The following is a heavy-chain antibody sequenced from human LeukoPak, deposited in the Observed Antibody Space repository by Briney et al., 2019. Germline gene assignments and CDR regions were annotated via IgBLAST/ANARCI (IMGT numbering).Heavy chain of an antibody. CDR3: GREGGPYRPLDY. CDR1: GGSISDSNW. CDR2: VNLQGST. V-gene: IGHV4-4*01. Sequence: SETLYLTCRGCGGSISDSNWWTWFRQPPGKGLEWIGEVNLQGSTNYNPSLKSRVTISVDKSENLFSLKLTSVTAADAAVYCCGREGGPYRPLDYSGQGTLVTVAS. J-gene: IGHJ4*02.